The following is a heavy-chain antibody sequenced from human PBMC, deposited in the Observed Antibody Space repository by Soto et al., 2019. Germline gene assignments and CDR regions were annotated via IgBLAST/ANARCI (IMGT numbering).Heavy chain of an antibody. D-gene: IGHD6-13*01. CDR1: VFTFSSYW. V-gene: IGHV3-74*01. CDR3: AYSSTPFDY. CDR2: INSDGSST. J-gene: IGHJ4*02. Sequence: GGSLRLSCAASVFTFSSYWMHWVRHAPGKRQVLVSRINSDGSSTSYADSVKGRFTISRDNAKNTLYLQMNSLRADDTAVYYCAYSSTPFDYWGQGTLVTVSS.